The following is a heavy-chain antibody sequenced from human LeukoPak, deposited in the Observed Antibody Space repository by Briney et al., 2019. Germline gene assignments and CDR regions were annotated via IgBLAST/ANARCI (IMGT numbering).Heavy chain of an antibody. J-gene: IGHJ4*02. CDR2: INPSGGTT. CDR3: ARSSSWYYVDY. V-gene: IGHV1-46*01. Sequence: GASVKVSCKASGYTFTSYYMHWVGQAPGQGREWMGIINPSGGTTSYAQKFQGRVTMTRDTSTSTVYMELSSLRSEDTAVYYCARSSSWYYVDYWGQGTLVAVSS. D-gene: IGHD6-13*01. CDR1: GYTFTSYY.